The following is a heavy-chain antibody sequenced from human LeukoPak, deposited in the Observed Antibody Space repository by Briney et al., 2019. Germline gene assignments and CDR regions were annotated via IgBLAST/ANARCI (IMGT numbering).Heavy chain of an antibody. CDR3: ASVTAATHYGMDV. D-gene: IGHD2-15*01. V-gene: IGHV4-39*01. J-gene: IGHJ6*02. Sequence: SETLSLTCTVSGGSISSSSYYWGWIRQPPRKGLEWIGSIYYSGSTYYNPSLKSRVTISVDTSKNQFSLKLSSVTAADTAVYYCASVTAATHYGMDVWGQGTTVTVSS. CDR1: GGSISSSSYY. CDR2: IYYSGST.